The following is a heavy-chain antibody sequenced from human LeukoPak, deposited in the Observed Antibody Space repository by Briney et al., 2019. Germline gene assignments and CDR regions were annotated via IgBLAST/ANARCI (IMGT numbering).Heavy chain of an antibody. Sequence: GGSLRLSCAASGFIFSNFAMKWVRQAPGKGLEWVSSISGTSGSIDYADSVKGRFTISRDNPRNTLFLQMNSLRVEDTAIYYCAKLPHSSGFCHFDLWGQGTLVTVSS. J-gene: IGHJ4*02. CDR1: GFIFSNFA. CDR3: AKLPHSSGFCHFDL. V-gene: IGHV3-23*01. D-gene: IGHD6-19*01. CDR2: ISGTSGSI.